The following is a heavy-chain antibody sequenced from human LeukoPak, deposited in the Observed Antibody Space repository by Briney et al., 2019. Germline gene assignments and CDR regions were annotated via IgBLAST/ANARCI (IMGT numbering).Heavy chain of an antibody. J-gene: IGHJ6*03. V-gene: IGHV3-21*01. CDR3: ARESSSTFYYYYYYMDV. CDR1: GFTFGDYS. D-gene: IGHD6-13*01. CDR2: MSGGGDYI. Sequence: GGSLRLSCATSGFTFGDYSMNWVRQAPGKGLEWVAYMSGGGDYIYYADSLKGRFTISRDNANNSLFLQMTSLRVEDTAIYYCARESSSTFYYYYYYMDVWGKGTTVTVSS.